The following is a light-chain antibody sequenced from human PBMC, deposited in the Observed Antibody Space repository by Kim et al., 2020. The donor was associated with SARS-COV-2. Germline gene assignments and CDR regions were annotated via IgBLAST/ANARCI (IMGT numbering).Light chain of an antibody. Sequence: EIVLTQSPGTLSLSPGERATLSCRASQSVSSSYLAWYQQKPGQAPRLLIYGASSRATGIPDRFSGSGSGTDFTLTISRLEPEDFAVYYCQQYGSSPNTFSLGTQ. V-gene: IGKV3-20*01. CDR1: QSVSSSY. CDR3: QQYGSSPNT. CDR2: GAS. J-gene: IGKJ2*01.